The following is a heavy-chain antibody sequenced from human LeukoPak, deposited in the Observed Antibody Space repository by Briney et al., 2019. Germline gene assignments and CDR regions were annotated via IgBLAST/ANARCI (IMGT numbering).Heavy chain of an antibody. V-gene: IGHV4-59*08. Sequence: SETLSLTCTVSGGSIGTYYGSWVRQSPGTGLEWIGYIYVTGTRYNPYLQSRVTISVDRSRNQFFLKMTSVTAADTAVYYCARHIGGGIEDMDVWGRGTKGTVSS. CDR2: IYVTGT. D-gene: IGHD3-16*02. CDR3: ARHIGGGIEDMDV. J-gene: IGHJ6*03. CDR1: GGSIGTYY.